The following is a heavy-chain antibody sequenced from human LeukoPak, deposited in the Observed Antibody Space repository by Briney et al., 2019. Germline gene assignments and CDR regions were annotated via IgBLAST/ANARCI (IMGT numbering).Heavy chain of an antibody. Sequence: ASVKVSCKASGGTFSSYAISWVQQAPGQGLEWMGGIIPIFGTANYAQKFQGRVTITADKSTSTAYMELSSLRSEDTAVYYCARVGGYEKYYFDYWGQGTLVTVSS. J-gene: IGHJ4*02. D-gene: IGHD5-12*01. V-gene: IGHV1-69*06. CDR1: GGTFSSYA. CDR3: ARVGGYEKYYFDY. CDR2: IIPIFGTA.